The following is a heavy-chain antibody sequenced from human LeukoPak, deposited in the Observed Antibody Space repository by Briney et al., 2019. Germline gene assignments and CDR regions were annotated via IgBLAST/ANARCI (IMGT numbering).Heavy chain of an antibody. D-gene: IGHD3-22*01. CDR2: ISYDGGEK. CDR1: GFTFSSYP. J-gene: IGHJ4*02. Sequence: GGSLRLSCAASGFTFSSYPMHWVRQAPGKGLEWVAVISYDGGEKHYADSVKGRFTLSRDNSQNTLYLQMNSLRPKDTAVYYCAREGSSGYYPYWGQGILVTVSS. V-gene: IGHV3-30-3*01. CDR3: AREGSSGYYPY.